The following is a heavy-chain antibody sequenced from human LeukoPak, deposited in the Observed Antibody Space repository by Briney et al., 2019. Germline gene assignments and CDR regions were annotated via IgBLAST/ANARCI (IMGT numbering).Heavy chain of an antibody. V-gene: IGHV4-30-2*01. CDR3: ARGYYGSGSYMHGMDV. CDR1: GFTFDDYA. D-gene: IGHD3-10*01. Sequence: LRLSCAASGFTFDDYAMHWIRQPPGKGLEWIGYIYHSGSTYYNPSLKSRVTISVDRSKNQFSLKLSSVTAADTAVYYCARGYYGSGSYMHGMDVWGQGTTVTVSS. J-gene: IGHJ6*02. CDR2: IYHSGST.